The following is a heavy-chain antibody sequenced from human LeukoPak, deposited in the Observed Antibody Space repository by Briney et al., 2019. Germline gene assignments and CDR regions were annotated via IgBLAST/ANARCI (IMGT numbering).Heavy chain of an antibody. D-gene: IGHD3-10*01. CDR2: ISSSSNTI. J-gene: IGHJ4*02. Sequence: GGSLRLSCAASGFTFSSYSMNWVRQAPGKGLEWVSYISSSSNTIYYADSVKGRFTISRDNAKNSLYLQMNSLRVEDTAVYYCARGRTGGYWGQGTLVTVSS. CDR1: GFTFSSYS. CDR3: ARGRTGGY. V-gene: IGHV3-48*01.